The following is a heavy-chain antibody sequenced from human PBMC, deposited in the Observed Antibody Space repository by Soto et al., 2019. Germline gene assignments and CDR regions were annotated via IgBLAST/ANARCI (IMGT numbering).Heavy chain of an antibody. V-gene: IGHV1-69*06. J-gene: IGHJ6*02. CDR1: GGTFVTYA. CDR2: ISAGFGTT. D-gene: IGHD2-15*01. Sequence: SGKVSCDASGGTFVTYAISWGRLAPGQSLEWMGQISAGFGTTDLAQMFQGRVTITADKFATTVYMELSSLRSDDTAVYYCATDCSGASCYGASGMDVWGQGTSVTVSS. CDR3: ATDCSGASCYGASGMDV.